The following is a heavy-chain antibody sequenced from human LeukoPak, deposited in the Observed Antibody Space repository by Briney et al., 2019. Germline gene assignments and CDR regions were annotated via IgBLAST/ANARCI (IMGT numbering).Heavy chain of an antibody. J-gene: IGHJ4*02. Sequence: GASVTVSCTASGGTFSSYAISWVRQAPGQGLEWMGGIIPIFGTANYAQKFQGRVTITADESTSTAYMELSSLRSEDTAVYYCARALVVPAAIGPFDYWGQGTLVTVSS. CDR1: GGTFSSYA. V-gene: IGHV1-69*01. CDR2: IIPIFGTA. CDR3: ARALVVPAAIGPFDY. D-gene: IGHD2-2*01.